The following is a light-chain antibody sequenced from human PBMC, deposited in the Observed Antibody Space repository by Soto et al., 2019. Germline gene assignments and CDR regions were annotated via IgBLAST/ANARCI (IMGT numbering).Light chain of an antibody. J-gene: IGKJ5*01. CDR1: PSLVHSDGLAY. CDR2: EVS. CDR3: LQSNIIPPT. Sequence: DVVMPQSPLSLPVTLGQPASISCRSNPSLVHSDGLAYFSWYLQKPGQSPQLLIYEVSTRASGVPDRFSGSGSGTDFTLKITRVQTDDVGIYYCLQSNIIPPTFGQGTRLEI. V-gene: IGKV2D-29*02.